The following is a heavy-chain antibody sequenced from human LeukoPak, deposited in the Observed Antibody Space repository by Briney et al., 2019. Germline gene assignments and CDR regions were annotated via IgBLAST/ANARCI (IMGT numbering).Heavy chain of an antibody. Sequence: ASVKVSCKASGGTFSSYAISWVRQAPGQGLEWMGRIIPILGIANYAQKFQGRVTITADKATSTAYMELSSLRSEDTAVYYCARNLGDYGDPTAWGQGTLVTVSS. D-gene: IGHD3-16*01. CDR3: ARNLGDYGDPTA. J-gene: IGHJ4*02. CDR1: GGTFSSYA. V-gene: IGHV1-69*04. CDR2: IIPILGIA.